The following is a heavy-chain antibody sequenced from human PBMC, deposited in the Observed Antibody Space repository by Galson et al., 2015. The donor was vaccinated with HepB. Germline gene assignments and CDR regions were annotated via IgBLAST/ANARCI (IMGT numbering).Heavy chain of an antibody. CDR1: GGTFSSYA. CDR2: IIPIFGTA. J-gene: IGHJ4*02. D-gene: IGHD3-9*01. Sequence: SVKVSCKASGGTFSSYAISWVRQAPGQGLEWMGGIIPIFGTANYAQKFQGRVTITADESTSTAYMELSSLRSEDTAVYYCARGPTPVLRYFDWYKRAYYFDYWGQVTLVTVSS. V-gene: IGHV1-69*13. CDR3: ARGPTPVLRYFDWYKRAYYFDY.